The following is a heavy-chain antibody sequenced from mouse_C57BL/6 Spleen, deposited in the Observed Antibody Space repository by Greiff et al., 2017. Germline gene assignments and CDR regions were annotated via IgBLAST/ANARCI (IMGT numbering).Heavy chain of an antibody. V-gene: IGHV5-4*01. CDR3: ARDLDGWFAY. J-gene: IGHJ3*01. D-gene: IGHD2-3*01. CDR2: ISDGGSYT. Sequence: EVQLVESGGGLVKPGGSLKLSCAASGFTFSSYAMSWVRQTPEKRLEWVATISDGGSYTYYPDNVKGRFTISRDNAKNNLYLQMSHLKSEDTAMYYCARDLDGWFAYWGQGTLVTVSA. CDR1: GFTFSSYA.